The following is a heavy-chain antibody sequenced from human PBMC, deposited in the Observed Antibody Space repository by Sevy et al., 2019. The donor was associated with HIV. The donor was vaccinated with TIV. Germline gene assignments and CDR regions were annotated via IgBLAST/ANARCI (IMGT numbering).Heavy chain of an antibody. J-gene: IGHJ4*02. CDR2: IYYSGST. CDR3: ARQGGGSTADY. CDR1: GGSISSSSYY. V-gene: IGHV4-39*01. Sequence: SETLSLTCTVSGGSISSSSYYWGWIRQPPGKGLEWIGSIYYSGSTYYNPSLKSRVTISVDTSKNQFSLKLSSVTAADTAVYYCARQGGGSTADYWGQGTLVTVSS. D-gene: IGHD3-10*01.